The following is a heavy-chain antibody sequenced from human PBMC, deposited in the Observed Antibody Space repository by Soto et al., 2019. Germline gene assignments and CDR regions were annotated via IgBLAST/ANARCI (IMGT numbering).Heavy chain of an antibody. D-gene: IGHD3-10*01. CDR1: GLFFSDYY. V-gene: IGHV3-11*01. CDR3: AIGGGQIYYKGLDV. J-gene: IGHJ6*02. CDR2: ISGTGDTK. Sequence: GGSLRLSCAASGLFFSDYYLSCIRQAPGKALECVAYISGTGDTKYYADSVTGRFTISRDNPKNSLYLQMNSLRPEDAAVYYCAIGGGQIYYKGLDVWGQGTTVTVSS.